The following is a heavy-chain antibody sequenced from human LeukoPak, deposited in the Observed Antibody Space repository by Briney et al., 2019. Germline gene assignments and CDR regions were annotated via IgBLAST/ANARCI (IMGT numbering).Heavy chain of an antibody. D-gene: IGHD2-2*01. CDR3: ARRYCSSTSCYAGGGWFDP. CDR1: GDSNDDINTCCW. CDR2: VSHSGDT. Sequence: PSGTLSLTCDVSGDSNDDINTCCWWTWVRQSPGKGLEWIGEVSHSGDTNYNPSLKSRVAISLDKSKKQFSLRVNFVTAADTAVYYCARRYCSSTSCYAGGGWFDPWGQGTLVTVSS. V-gene: IGHV4-4*02. J-gene: IGHJ5*02.